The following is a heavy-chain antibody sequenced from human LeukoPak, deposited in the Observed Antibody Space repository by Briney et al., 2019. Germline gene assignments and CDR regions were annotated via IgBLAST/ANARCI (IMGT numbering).Heavy chain of an antibody. D-gene: IGHD3-22*01. J-gene: IGHJ4*02. CDR3: AEMAGSGYGTDY. CDR1: GFTFSDYY. Sequence: PGGSLRLSCAASGFTFSDYYMSWVRQAPGKGLEWVAVISYDGSNKYYADSVKGRFTISRDNSKNTLYLQMNSLRAEDTAVYYCAEMAGSGYGTDYWGQGTLVTVSS. V-gene: IGHV3-30-3*01. CDR2: ISYDGSNK.